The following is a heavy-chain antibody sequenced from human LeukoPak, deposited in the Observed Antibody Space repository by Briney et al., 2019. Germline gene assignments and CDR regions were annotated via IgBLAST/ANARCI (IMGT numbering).Heavy chain of an antibody. J-gene: IGHJ1*01. Sequence: ASVKVSCKTSGYSIIDYYIHWVRQAPGQGLEWMGWINSNSADTNYAQNFQGRVTMTRDTSISTAYMELSRLRSDDTALYYCARIGISARGTNFHHWGQGTLVTVSS. CDR3: ARIGISARGTNFHH. D-gene: IGHD6-13*01. CDR1: GYSIIDYY. CDR2: INSNSADT. V-gene: IGHV1-2*02.